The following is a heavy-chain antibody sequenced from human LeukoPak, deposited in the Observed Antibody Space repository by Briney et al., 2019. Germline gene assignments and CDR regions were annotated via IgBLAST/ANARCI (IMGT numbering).Heavy chain of an antibody. Sequence: SETLSLTCTVSGGSISSYYWSWIRQPPGKGLEWIGYIYYSGSTNYNPSLKSRVTISVDTSKNQFSLKLSSVTAADTAAYYCARSYGTIDYDYVWGSYRPRTYYFDYWGQGTLVTVSS. D-gene: IGHD3-16*02. J-gene: IGHJ4*02. V-gene: IGHV4-59*01. CDR2: IYYSGST. CDR3: ARSYGTIDYDYVWGSYRPRTYYFDY. CDR1: GGSISSYY.